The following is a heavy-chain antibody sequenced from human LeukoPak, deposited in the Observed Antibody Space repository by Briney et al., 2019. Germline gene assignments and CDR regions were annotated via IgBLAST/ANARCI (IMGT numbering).Heavy chain of an antibody. CDR2: IHTSGST. Sequence: SQTLSLTCTVSGVSINSGGYYWTWIRQPPGKGLEWIGYIHTSGSTNYNPSLKSRVTISVDTSKNQFSLKLSSVTAADTAVYYCARRRTLGVSGGCCWFDPWGQGTLVTVSS. CDR1: GVSINSGGYY. D-gene: IGHD3-16*01. J-gene: IGHJ5*02. CDR3: ARRRTLGVSGGCCWFDP. V-gene: IGHV4-61*09.